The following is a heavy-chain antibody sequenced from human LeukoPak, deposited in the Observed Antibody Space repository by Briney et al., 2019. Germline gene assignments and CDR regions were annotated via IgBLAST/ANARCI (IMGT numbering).Heavy chain of an antibody. CDR2: IWYDGSNK. J-gene: IGHJ4*02. V-gene: IGHV3-33*01. CDR1: GSTFSSYG. D-gene: IGHD5-24*01. Sequence: PGGSLRLSCAASGSTFSSYGMHWVRQAPGKGLEWVAVIWYDGSNKYYADSVKGRFTISRDNSKNTLYLQMNSLRAADTAVYYCAGAEGWLQPLDYWGQGTLVTVSS. CDR3: AGAEGWLQPLDY.